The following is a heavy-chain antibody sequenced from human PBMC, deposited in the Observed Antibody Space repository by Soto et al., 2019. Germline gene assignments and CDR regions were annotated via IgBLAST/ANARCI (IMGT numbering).Heavy chain of an antibody. CDR3: ARDRGYDAHDYYYNAMDV. Sequence: GGSLRLSCISSGFTFRTYTMNWVRQAPGKGLEWVSGIRGFSPYTFYAESVKGRFTISRDNAKNSLYLQMNSLRAEDTAVYYCARDRGYDAHDYYYNAMDVWRQGTTVTVSS. J-gene: IGHJ6*02. CDR1: GFTFRTYT. D-gene: IGHD3-10*01. CDR2: IRGFSPYT. V-gene: IGHV3-21*01.